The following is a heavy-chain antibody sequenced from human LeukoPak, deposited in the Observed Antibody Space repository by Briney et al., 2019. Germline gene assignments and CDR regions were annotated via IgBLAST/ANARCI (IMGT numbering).Heavy chain of an antibody. V-gene: IGHV4-39*01. CDR3: ARRRYYDGSGYLE. D-gene: IGHD3-22*01. CDR1: GDSFSRSDSY. J-gene: IGHJ1*01. CDR2: IYYSVRT. Sequence: SETLSLTCSVSGDSFSRSDSYWDWIRQPPGKGLDWIGAIYYSVRTYYNPSLNSRVTLSVNPSNNHFSLTLRSVTAADTALYSCARRRYYDGSGYLEWGQGTLLSVSS.